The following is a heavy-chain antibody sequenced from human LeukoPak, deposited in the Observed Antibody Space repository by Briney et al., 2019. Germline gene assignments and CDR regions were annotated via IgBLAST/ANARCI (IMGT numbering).Heavy chain of an antibody. J-gene: IGHJ4*02. CDR3: ARALIAADNY. Sequence: GGSLRLSCAASGFTISNYWMNWVRQAPGKGLEWLANIRRGGSEEYYVDSVKGRFTISRDNTQNSLYLQMNSLRVEDTAVYYCARALIAADNYWGQGTLVTVSS. D-gene: IGHD6-6*01. CDR2: IRRGGSEE. V-gene: IGHV3-7*04. CDR1: GFTISNYW.